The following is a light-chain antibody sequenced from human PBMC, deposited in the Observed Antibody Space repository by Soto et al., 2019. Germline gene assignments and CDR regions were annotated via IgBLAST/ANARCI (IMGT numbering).Light chain of an antibody. Sequence: QSVLTQPPSASGSPGQSVTISCTGTSSDVGGYIFVSWYQQHPGKVPKLIIYDVNKQPSGVPDRFSGSKYGNTASLTVSGLQAEDEGDYYCVSFAGGTYVFGTGTKGTVL. CDR3: VSFAGGTYV. CDR2: DVN. V-gene: IGLV2-8*01. CDR1: SSDVGGYIF. J-gene: IGLJ1*01.